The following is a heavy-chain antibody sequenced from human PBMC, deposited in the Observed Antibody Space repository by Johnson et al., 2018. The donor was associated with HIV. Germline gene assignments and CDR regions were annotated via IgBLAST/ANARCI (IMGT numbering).Heavy chain of an antibody. J-gene: IGHJ3*02. CDR2: IYSGGST. CDR3: AISAEDYYDSSGYNAFDI. Sequence: VQLVESGGGLIQPGGSLRLSCAASGFTVSSNYMSWVRQAPGKGLEWVSVIYSGGSTSYADSVTGRFTISRDNSKNTLYLQMNSLSAEDTAVYYCAISAEDYYDSSGYNAFDIWGQGTMVTVSS. D-gene: IGHD3-22*01. V-gene: IGHV3-53*01. CDR1: GFTVSSNY.